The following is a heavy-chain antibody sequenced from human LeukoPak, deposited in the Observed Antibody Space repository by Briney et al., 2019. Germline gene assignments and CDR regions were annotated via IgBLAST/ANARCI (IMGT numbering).Heavy chain of an antibody. V-gene: IGHV3-23*01. J-gene: IGHJ5*02. CDR2: ISGSGGTT. Sequence: PGGSLRLSCAASGFTFSSCAMSWVRQAPGKGLEWVSAISGSGGTTYYADSVKGRFTISRDNSKNTLYLQMSSLRAEDTAVYYCAKEPREYCSSTSCPNWIDPWGQGTLVTVSS. CDR3: AKEPREYCSSTSCPNWIDP. CDR1: GFTFSSCA. D-gene: IGHD2-2*01.